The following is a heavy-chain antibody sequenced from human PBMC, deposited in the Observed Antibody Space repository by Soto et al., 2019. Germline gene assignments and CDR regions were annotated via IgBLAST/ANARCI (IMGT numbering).Heavy chain of an antibody. CDR3: ARQGFGPLHGLVEV. Sequence: QVQLQESGPGLVKPSETLSLSCTVSGGSISSYYWSWFRQSPGKRMEWIGYVHHSWGSSYNPSLQSRVAIALDTSKNQFSLKVTSVTATDTAVYYCARQGFGPLHGLVEVWGQGTTVTVSS. V-gene: IGHV4-59*08. CDR1: GGSISSYY. J-gene: IGHJ6*02. D-gene: IGHD3-10*01. CDR2: VHHSWGS.